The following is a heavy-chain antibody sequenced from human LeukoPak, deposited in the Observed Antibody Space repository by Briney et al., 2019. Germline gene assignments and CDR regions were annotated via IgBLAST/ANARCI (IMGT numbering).Heavy chain of an antibody. CDR1: GFTFSSYG. D-gene: IGHD3-3*01. J-gene: IGHJ5*02. V-gene: IGHV3-30*18. CDR2: ISYDGSNK. Sequence: GRSLRLSCAASGFTFSSYGMHWVRQAPGKGLEWVAVISYDGSNKYYADSVKGRFTISRDNSKNTLYLQMNSLRAEDTAVYYCAKVEWEERIRFLEWLMNWFDPWGQGTLVTVSS. CDR3: AKVEWEERIRFLEWLMNWFDP.